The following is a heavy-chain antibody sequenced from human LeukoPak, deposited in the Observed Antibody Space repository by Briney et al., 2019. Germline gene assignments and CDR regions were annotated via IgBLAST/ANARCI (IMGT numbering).Heavy chain of an antibody. D-gene: IGHD6-13*01. V-gene: IGHV4-34*01. Sequence: SETLSLTCAFYGGFFSGYYWRGIRQPPGKGLGWSGEKNDNGSTNYNPSLKGRVTMSVDTSKNHISLKLTSVTAADTAVYYCARGPYSSSWYYYYYYMDVWGKGTTVTVSS. CDR3: ARGPYSSSWYYYYYYMDV. CDR1: GGFFSGYY. CDR2: KNDNGST. J-gene: IGHJ6*03.